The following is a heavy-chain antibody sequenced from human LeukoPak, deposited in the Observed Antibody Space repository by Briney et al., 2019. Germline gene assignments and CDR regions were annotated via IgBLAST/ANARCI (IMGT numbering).Heavy chain of an antibody. Sequence: GASVKVSCKASGYTFTSYAMNWVRQAPGQGLEWMGRIIPILGIANYAQKFQGRVTITADKSTSTAYMELSSLRSEDTAVYYCARSGSYCSSTSCSNWFDPWGQGTLVTVSS. V-gene: IGHV1-69*04. D-gene: IGHD2-2*01. CDR1: GYTFTSYA. J-gene: IGHJ5*02. CDR2: IIPILGIA. CDR3: ARSGSYCSSTSCSNWFDP.